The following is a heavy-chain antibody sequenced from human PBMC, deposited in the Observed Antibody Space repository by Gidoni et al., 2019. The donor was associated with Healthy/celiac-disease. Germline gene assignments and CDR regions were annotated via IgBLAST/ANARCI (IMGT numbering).Heavy chain of an antibody. CDR1: GFPFSSYS. D-gene: IGHD1-1*01. Sequence: EVQLVESGGGLVKPGGSLRLSCAASGFPFSSYSMNWVRQAQGKGLEWVASSSSSSSYIYYADSVKGRFTISRDNAKNSLYLQMNSLRAEDTAVYYCARGVLGNYYYGMDVWGQGTTVTVSS. CDR2: SSSSSSYI. J-gene: IGHJ6*02. CDR3: ARGVLGNYYYGMDV. V-gene: IGHV3-21*01.